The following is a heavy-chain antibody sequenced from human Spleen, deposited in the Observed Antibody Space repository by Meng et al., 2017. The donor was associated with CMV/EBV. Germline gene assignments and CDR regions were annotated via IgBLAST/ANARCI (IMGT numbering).Heavy chain of an antibody. CDR2: IKQDGSEK. CDR3: QSRDY. V-gene: IGHV3-7*01. Sequence: GGSLRLSCEASGFTFDDYVMHWVRQAPGKGLEWVANIKQDGSEKYYVDSVKGRFTISRDNAKNSLYLQMNSLRAEDTAVYYCQSRDYWGQGTLVTVSS. CDR1: GFTFDDYV. J-gene: IGHJ4*02.